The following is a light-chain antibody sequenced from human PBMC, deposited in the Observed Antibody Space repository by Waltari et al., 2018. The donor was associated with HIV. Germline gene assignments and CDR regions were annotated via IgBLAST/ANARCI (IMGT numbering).Light chain of an antibody. CDR1: TSDIGSYNL. Sequence: QSALTQPASVSESPGQSFTISCSGTTSDIGSYNLVSWYQQHPGKAPKLIIYDVNKPPSGVSNRFSGSKSGNTASLTISGLQAEDEADYYCSSYAGARGGVFGGGTKLTVL. V-gene: IGLV2-23*02. CDR3: SSYAGARGGV. CDR2: DVN. J-gene: IGLJ2*01.